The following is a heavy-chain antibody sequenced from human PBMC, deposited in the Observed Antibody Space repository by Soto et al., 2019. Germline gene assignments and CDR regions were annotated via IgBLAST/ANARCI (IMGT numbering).Heavy chain of an antibody. J-gene: IGHJ4*02. V-gene: IGHV3-30*18. CDR3: AKDLYFYDSSGPGEFDY. CDR2: ISYDGSNK. CDR1: GFTFSSYG. D-gene: IGHD3-22*01. Sequence: PGGSLRLSCAASGFTFSSYGMHWVRQAPGKGLEWVAVISYDGSNKYYADSVKGRFTISRDNSKNTLYLQMNSLRAEDTAVYYCAKDLYFYDSSGPGEFDYWGQGTLVTVSS.